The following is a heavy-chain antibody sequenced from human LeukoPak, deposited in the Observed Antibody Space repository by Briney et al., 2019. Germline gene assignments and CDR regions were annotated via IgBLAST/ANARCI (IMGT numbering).Heavy chain of an antibody. Sequence: SVKVSCKASGGTFSSYAISWVRQAPGQGVGWMGGIIPIFGTANYAQKFQGRVTITADESTSTAYIELRSLRSEDMPVYYCAREDTATFDYSGQGPLVTVSS. V-gene: IGHV1-69*13. CDR3: AREDTATFDY. CDR1: GGTFSSYA. CDR2: IIPIFGTA. J-gene: IGHJ4*02. D-gene: IGHD5-18*01.